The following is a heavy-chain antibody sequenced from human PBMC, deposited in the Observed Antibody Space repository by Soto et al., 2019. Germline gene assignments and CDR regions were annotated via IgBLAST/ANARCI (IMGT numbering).Heavy chain of an antibody. J-gene: IGHJ3*02. Sequence: QVQLQESGPGLVKPSQTLSLTCTVSGGSISSGGYYWSWIRQHPGKGLEWIGYIYYSGSTYYNPSLKSRVTISVETSKNQFSLKLSSVTAADTAVYYCASKCSGGSCYHAFDIWGQGTMVTVSS. CDR3: ASKCSGGSCYHAFDI. CDR2: IYYSGST. V-gene: IGHV4-31*03. D-gene: IGHD2-15*01. CDR1: GGSISSGGYY.